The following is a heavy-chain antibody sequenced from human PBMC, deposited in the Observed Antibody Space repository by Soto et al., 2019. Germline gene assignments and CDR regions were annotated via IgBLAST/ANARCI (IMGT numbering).Heavy chain of an antibody. V-gene: IGHV2-70*11. J-gene: IGHJ4*02. D-gene: IGHD4-17*01. CDR2: IDWDDDK. CDR1: GFSLSTSGMC. CDR3: ARITAYGDPFDY. Sequence: SGPTLVNPTQTLTLTCTFSGFSLSTSGMCVSWIRQPPGKALEWLARIDWDDDKYYSTSLKTRLTISKDTSKNQVVLTMTNMDPVDTATYYCARITAYGDPFDYWGQGTLVTVSS.